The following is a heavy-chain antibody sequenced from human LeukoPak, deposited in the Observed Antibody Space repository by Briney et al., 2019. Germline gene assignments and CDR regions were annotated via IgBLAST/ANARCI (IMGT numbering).Heavy chain of an antibody. Sequence: GGSLRLSCAASGFTFSTYCMHWVRQAPGKGPMWVSRICPDGTVTNYADSVKARFIISRDNARNTVYLQMNSLRVEDMAVYYCVRDFRSADYWGQGTLVTVSS. J-gene: IGHJ4*02. CDR2: ICPDGTVT. CDR1: GFTFSTYC. V-gene: IGHV3-74*01. CDR3: VRDFRSADY.